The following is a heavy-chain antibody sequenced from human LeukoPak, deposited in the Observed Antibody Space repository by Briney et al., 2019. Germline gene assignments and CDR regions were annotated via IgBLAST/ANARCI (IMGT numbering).Heavy chain of an antibody. J-gene: IGHJ6*03. Sequence: GGSLRLSCAASGFTFSSYWMNWVRQAPGKGLEWVANIKQDGSEQYYVDSVKGRFTVSRDNAKNSLHLQMNSLRAEDTALYYCAKGLKTAVGPYMGYHYYMDVWGKGTTVTVSS. V-gene: IGHV3-7*03. CDR2: IKQDGSEQ. D-gene: IGHD5-18*01. CDR3: AKGLKTAVGPYMGYHYYMDV. CDR1: GFTFSSYW.